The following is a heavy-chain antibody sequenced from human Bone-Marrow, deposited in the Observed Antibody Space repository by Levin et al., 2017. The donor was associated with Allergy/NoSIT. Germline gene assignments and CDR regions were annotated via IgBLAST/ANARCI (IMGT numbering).Heavy chain of an antibody. D-gene: IGHD2-2*01. CDR1: GASISSFY. CDR3: ARQAVPAAMNGFDS. CDR2: IYYSGST. Sequence: SQTLSLTCTVSGASISSFYWSWIRQPPGKGLEWMGYIYYSGSTNYSPSLKSRVSMSADMSRNQVYLTMSSVTAADTAVYYCARQAVPAAMNGFDSWGQGTLVTVSS. J-gene: IGHJ5*01. V-gene: IGHV4-59*08.